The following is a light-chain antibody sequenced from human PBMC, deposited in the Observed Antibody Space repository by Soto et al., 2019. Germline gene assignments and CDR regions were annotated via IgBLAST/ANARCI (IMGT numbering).Light chain of an antibody. J-gene: IGLJ2*01. CDR2: DNN. CDR3: GTWDSSLSADVV. Sequence: QSVLTQPPSVSAAPGQKVTISCSGSSSNIGNNYVSWYQQLPGTAPKLLIYDNNKRPSGIPGRLSGSKSGTSATLGITGLQTGDEADYYCGTWDSSLSADVVFGGGTKLTVL. V-gene: IGLV1-51*01. CDR1: SSNIGNNY.